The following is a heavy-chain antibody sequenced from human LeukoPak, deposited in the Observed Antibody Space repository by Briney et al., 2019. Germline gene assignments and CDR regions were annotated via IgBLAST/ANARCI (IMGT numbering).Heavy chain of an antibody. J-gene: IGHJ3*02. CDR1: GFTFSTYW. Sequence: GGSLRLSCVASGFTFSTYWMSWVRQAPGKGLEWVANINQDGSDKYYVDSVKGRLTISRDNAKNSMYLQMNSLRVEDTAVYYCASDPFTISAYDAFNIWGQGTVVTVSS. CDR3: ASDPFTISAYDAFNI. CDR2: INQDGSDK. D-gene: IGHD3-3*02. V-gene: IGHV3-7*01.